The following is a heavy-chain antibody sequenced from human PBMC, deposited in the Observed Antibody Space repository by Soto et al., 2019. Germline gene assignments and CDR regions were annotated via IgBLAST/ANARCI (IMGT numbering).Heavy chain of an antibody. J-gene: IGHJ6*03. CDR3: ARKDSGYADYMDV. Sequence: QVQLQESGPGLVKPSQTLSLTCTVSGGSISSGGYYWSWIRQHPGKGLEWIGYIYYSGSTYYNPSLKSRVTMSVDTSENQFSLRLSSVTAAETAVYYCARKDSGYADYMDVWGKGTTGTVSS. CDR2: IYYSGST. D-gene: IGHD5-12*01. V-gene: IGHV4-31*03. CDR1: GGSISSGGYY.